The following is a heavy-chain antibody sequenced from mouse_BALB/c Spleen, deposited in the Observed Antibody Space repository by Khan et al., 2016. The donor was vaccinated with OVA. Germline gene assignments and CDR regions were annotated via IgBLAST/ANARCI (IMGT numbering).Heavy chain of an antibody. J-gene: IGHJ4*01. V-gene: IGHV1S33*01. CDR2: IYPGDGST. CDR1: GYTFTAYE. CDR3: ASEGLRGVGLDY. Sequence: LQQSGPELVKPGALVKISCKASGYTFTAYEINWVQQRPRHGLERIGWIYPGDGSTKYRENCKGKDTLSEDKSSNTAYMHLSNLTSEKSAVYECASEGLRGVGLDYWGQGTSVSVSS. D-gene: IGHD2-4*01.